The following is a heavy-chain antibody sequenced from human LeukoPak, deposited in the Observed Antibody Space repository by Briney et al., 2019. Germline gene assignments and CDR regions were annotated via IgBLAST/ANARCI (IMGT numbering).Heavy chain of an antibody. Sequence: PSETLSLTCTDSGGSISSGGYYWSWIRQHPGKGLEWIGYIYYSGSTYYNPSLKSRVTISVDTSKNQFSLKLSSVTAADTAVYYCATARGGTTTAASRPFDCWGQGTLVTVSS. CDR2: IYYSGST. D-gene: IGHD1-14*01. V-gene: IGHV4-31*03. J-gene: IGHJ4*01. CDR1: GGSISSGGYY. CDR3: ATARGGTTTAASRPFDC.